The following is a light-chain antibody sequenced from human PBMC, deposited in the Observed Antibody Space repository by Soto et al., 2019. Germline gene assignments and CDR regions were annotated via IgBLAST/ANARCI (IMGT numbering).Light chain of an antibody. CDR2: DAS. Sequence: IQMTQSPSTLSASVGEKVTITCRASQGVGVWLAWYQQKPGKAPKLLISDASDLQRGVPARFNGSGSGTEFTLSINSLQSDDFATDYCQQYDIYSGTFGQGTRVEIK. CDR1: QGVGVW. J-gene: IGKJ1*01. CDR3: QQYDIYSGT. V-gene: IGKV1-5*01.